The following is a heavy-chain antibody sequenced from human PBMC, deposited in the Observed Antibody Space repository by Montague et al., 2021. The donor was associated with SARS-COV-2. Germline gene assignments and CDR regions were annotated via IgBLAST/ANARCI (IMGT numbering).Heavy chain of an antibody. Sequence: SDTLSLTCTVSGGSINGYYWTWVRQPAGKGLQWIAHIYYNGRTSXIPSLKSRLSVSLDKAKYQFSLELTSVTAADTARYFCARGTEVGAFDYWGQGALVSVSS. CDR2: IYYNGRT. CDR3: ARGTEVGAFDY. CDR1: GGSINGYY. J-gene: IGHJ4*02. D-gene: IGHD1-26*01. V-gene: IGHV4-59*07.